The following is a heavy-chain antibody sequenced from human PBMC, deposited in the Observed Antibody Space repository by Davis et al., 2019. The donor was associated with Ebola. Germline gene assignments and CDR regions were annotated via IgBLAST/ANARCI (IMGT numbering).Heavy chain of an antibody. Sequence: GESLKISCAASGFTFSGSAMHWVRQASGKGLEWVGRIRSKANSYATAHAASVKGRFTISRDDSKNTAYLQMNSLKTEDTAVYYCTSRYSSTNDYWGQGTLVTVSS. D-gene: IGHD6-13*01. V-gene: IGHV3-73*01. CDR3: TSRYSSTNDY. CDR2: IRSKANSYAT. J-gene: IGHJ4*02. CDR1: GFTFSGSA.